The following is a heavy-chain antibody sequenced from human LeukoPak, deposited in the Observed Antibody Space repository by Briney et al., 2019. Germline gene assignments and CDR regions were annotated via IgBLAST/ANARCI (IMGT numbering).Heavy chain of an antibody. Sequence: SETLSLTCTVSGGSISSYYWSWIRQPAGKGLEWIGRIYTSGSTNYNPSLKSRVTMSVDTSKNQFSPKLSSVTAADTAVYYCARDLEKYYYGSGSLNWFDPWGQGTLVTVSS. CDR1: GGSISSYY. CDR2: IYTSGST. CDR3: ARDLEKYYYGSGSLNWFDP. D-gene: IGHD3-10*01. V-gene: IGHV4-4*07. J-gene: IGHJ5*02.